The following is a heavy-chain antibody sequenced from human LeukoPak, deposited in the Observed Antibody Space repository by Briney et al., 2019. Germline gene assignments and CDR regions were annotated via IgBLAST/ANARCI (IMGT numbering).Heavy chain of an antibody. D-gene: IGHD3-10*01. CDR2: MYPGDAET. Sequence: GESLKISCKASGYIFTNYWIGWVRQMPGKGLEWMGIMYPGDAETRYGPSFQGHVPISADKSITTAYLQWSSLRASDTAMYYCARGDLHGSLTAYNHFGYWGQGSLVTVSS. CDR1: GYIFTNYW. V-gene: IGHV5-51*01. J-gene: IGHJ4*02. CDR3: ARGDLHGSLTAYNHFGY.